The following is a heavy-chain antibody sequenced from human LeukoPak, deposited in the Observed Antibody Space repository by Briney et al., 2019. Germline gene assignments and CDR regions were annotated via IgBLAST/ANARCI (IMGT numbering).Heavy chain of an antibody. V-gene: IGHV3-30*02. CDR3: ATYVGYSSAWYLGY. D-gene: IGHD6-19*01. CDR1: GFTFNAYG. J-gene: IGHJ4*02. Sequence: PGGSLRLSCAASGFTFNAYGMHWVRQAPGKGREWVAFIRADGNTKYYADSVKGRFTISGDNSENTLFLQMSSLGADETAVYYCATYVGYSSAWYLGYWGQGTLVTVSS. CDR2: IRADGNTK.